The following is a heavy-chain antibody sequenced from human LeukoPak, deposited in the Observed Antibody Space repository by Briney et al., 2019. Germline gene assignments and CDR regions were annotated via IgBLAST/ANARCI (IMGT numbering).Heavy chain of an antibody. Sequence: PGGSLRLSCAASGFTFSSYAMNWVPHAPGKGLEWGSSISVRAGSTYYADSVKGRFSISRDNSKNTLSLQMNGLRAEDTAVYYCAKGLIPGAFDIWGHGTLVTVSS. J-gene: IGHJ3*02. D-gene: IGHD2-8*01. V-gene: IGHV3-23*01. CDR1: GFTFSSYA. CDR2: ISVRAGST. CDR3: AKGLIPGAFDI.